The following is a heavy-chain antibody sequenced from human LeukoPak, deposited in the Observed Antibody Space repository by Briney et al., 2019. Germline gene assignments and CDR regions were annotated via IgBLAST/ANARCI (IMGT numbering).Heavy chain of an antibody. Sequence: SETLSLTCTVSGGSISSYYWSWIRQPPGKGLEWIGEINHSGSTNYNPSLKSRVTISVDTSKNQFSLKLSSVTAADTAVYYCARDYYGYCSGGSCYSPGAFDIWGQGTMVTVSS. CDR3: ARDYYGYCSGGSCYSPGAFDI. J-gene: IGHJ3*02. CDR2: INHSGST. V-gene: IGHV4-34*01. D-gene: IGHD2-15*01. CDR1: GGSISSYY.